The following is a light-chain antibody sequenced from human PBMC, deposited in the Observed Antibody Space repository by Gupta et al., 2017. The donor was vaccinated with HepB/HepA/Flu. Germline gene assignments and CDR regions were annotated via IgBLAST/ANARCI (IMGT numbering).Light chain of an antibody. CDR1: SYDVGAYDF. CDR2: DVS. J-gene: IGLJ3*02. V-gene: IGLV2-14*03. CDR3: SSYTATNTGV. Sequence: QSALTQPASVSGSLGQSITISCTGSSYDVGAYDFVSWYQQQPGKAPKLLIYDVSSRPSGVSARFSGSKSGNTASLTISGLQAEDGADYYCSSYTATNTGVFGGGTKVTVL.